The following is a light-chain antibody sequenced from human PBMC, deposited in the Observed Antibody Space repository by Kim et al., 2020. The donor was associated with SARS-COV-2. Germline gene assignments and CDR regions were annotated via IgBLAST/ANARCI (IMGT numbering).Light chain of an antibody. V-gene: IGLV2-8*01. CDR2: EVS. J-gene: IGLJ2*01. CDR1: SRVVGGYNY. CDR3: SSYAGSNNLV. Sequence: GQSVPLSCTGTSRVVGGYNYVSSYQLHPGKAPKLMIYEVSERPSGVPDRFSGSKSGNTASLTVSGLQAEDEADYYCSSYAGSNNLVFGGGTQLTVL.